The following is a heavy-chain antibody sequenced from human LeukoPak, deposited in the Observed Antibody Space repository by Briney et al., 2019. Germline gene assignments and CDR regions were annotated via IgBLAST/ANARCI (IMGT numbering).Heavy chain of an antibody. CDR2: IYSSVSA. CDR3: ARPYYYDSRIDP. Sequence: SQTLSLTCTVSGVSISSGDYYWSWIRQPPGKGLEWIGYIYSSVSAYYNPSLKSRATVSLDTSKNQLSLKLSSVTAADTAVYYCARPYYYDSRIDPWGQGTLVTVSS. J-gene: IGHJ5*02. V-gene: IGHV4-30-4*01. CDR1: GVSISSGDYY. D-gene: IGHD3-22*01.